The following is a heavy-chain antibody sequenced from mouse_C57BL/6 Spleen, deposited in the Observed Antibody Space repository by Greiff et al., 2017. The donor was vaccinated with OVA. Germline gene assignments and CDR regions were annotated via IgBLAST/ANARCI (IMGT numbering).Heavy chain of an antibody. CDR1: GYAFSSYW. J-gene: IGHJ2*01. Sequence: QLQLKQSGAELVKPGASVKISCKASGYAFSSYWMNWVKQRPGKGLEWIGQIYPGDGDTNYNGKFKGKATLTADKSSSTAYMQLSSLTSEDSAVYFCARGDPYYFDYWGQGTTLTVSS. CDR2: IYPGDGDT. CDR3: ARGDPYYFDY. V-gene: IGHV1-80*01.